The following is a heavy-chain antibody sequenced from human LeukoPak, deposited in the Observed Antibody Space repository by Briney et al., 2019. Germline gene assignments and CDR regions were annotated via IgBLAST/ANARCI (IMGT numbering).Heavy chain of an antibody. D-gene: IGHD3-22*01. CDR2: ISYDGSNK. CDR1: GFTFSSYA. J-gene: IGHJ4*02. Sequence: PGGYLRLSCAASGFTFSSYAMHWVRQAPGKGLEWVAVISYDGSNKYYADSVKGRFTISRDNSKNTLYLQMNSLRAEDTAVYYCARYVYDSSGYSSQYWGQGTLVTVSS. CDR3: ARYVYDSSGYSSQY. V-gene: IGHV3-30*04.